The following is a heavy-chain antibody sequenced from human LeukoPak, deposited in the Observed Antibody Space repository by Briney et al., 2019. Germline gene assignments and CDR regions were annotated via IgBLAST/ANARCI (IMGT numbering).Heavy chain of an antibody. J-gene: IGHJ4*02. CDR1: GFTFSNYW. Sequence: GGSLRLSCAASGFTFSNYWMTWVRQAPGKGLEWVGNIKGDGSEKYYAVSVKGRFTISRDNTKNSLYLQMNSLRAEDTAVYYCARSGYDSSGYYPAIYWGQGTLVTVSP. CDR2: IKGDGSEK. D-gene: IGHD3-22*01. V-gene: IGHV3-7*01. CDR3: ARSGYDSSGYYPAIY.